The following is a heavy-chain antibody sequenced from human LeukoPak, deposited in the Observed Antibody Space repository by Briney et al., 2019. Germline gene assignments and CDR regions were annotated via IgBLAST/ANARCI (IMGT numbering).Heavy chain of an antibody. V-gene: IGHV4-59*08. Sequence: SETLSLTCTVSGGSIGRYYWSWIRQPPGKGLEWIGYIYYSGSTNYSPSLKSRVSIFLDTSKNQFSLNVTSVTAADTAVYYCARHPYYYYGMDVWGQGTTVTVS. CDR1: GGSIGRYY. J-gene: IGHJ6*02. CDR2: IYYSGST. D-gene: IGHD2-21*01. CDR3: ARHPYYYYGMDV.